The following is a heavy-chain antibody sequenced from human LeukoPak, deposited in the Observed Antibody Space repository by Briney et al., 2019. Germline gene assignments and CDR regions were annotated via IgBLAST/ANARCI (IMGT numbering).Heavy chain of an antibody. D-gene: IGHD2-2*01. V-gene: IGHV3-30*18. CDR2: ISYDGCNK. CDR3: AKDIVVVPASISPPFYYYYGMDV. Sequence: PGRSLRLSCAASGFTLSSYGMHWVRQAPGKGLEWVAVISYDGCNKYYADPVKGRFTISRDNSKNTLYLQMNRLRAEDTAVYYCAKDIVVVPASISPPFYYYYGMDVWGKGTTVTVSS. CDR1: GFTLSSYG. J-gene: IGHJ6*04.